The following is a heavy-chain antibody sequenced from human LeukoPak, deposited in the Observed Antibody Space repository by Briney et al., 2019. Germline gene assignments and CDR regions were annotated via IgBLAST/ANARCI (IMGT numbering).Heavy chain of an antibody. D-gene: IGHD3-9*01. CDR3: ARGFRDILTGYSFDY. V-gene: IGHV4-34*01. Sequence: PSETLSLTCAVYGGSFSGYYWSWIRQPPGKGLEWIGEISHSGSTNYNPSLKSRVTISVDTSKNQFSLKLSSVTAADTAVYYCARGFRDILTGYSFDYWGQGTLVTVSS. CDR2: ISHSGST. J-gene: IGHJ4*02. CDR1: GGSFSGYY.